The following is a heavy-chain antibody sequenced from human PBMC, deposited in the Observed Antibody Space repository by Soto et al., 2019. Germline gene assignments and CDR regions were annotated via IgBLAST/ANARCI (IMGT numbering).Heavy chain of an antibody. V-gene: IGHV3-7*01. Sequence: GGSLRLSCEGSGFTFSEYWMSWVRQAPGEGLEWVANIKQDGSEKYYADSVKGRFTISRDNAKNSLYLQMNSLRAEDTAVYYCARDQPGYSYGYGLGYWGQGTLVTVSS. D-gene: IGHD5-18*01. CDR1: GFTFSEYW. CDR2: IKQDGSEK. CDR3: ARDQPGYSYGYGLGY. J-gene: IGHJ4*02.